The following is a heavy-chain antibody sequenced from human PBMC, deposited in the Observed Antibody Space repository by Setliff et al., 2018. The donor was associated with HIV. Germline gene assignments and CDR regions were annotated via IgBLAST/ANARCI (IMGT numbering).Heavy chain of an antibody. Sequence: ASVKVSCKASGYIFTSHYRHGVRQAPGQGLEWMGISNPNGGSTTYAQKFQSRVTMTMDMSTSTVYMELSSLRSADTAMYYCARGRAGGGVYNWFDPWGQGTLVTVSS. CDR1: GYIFTSHY. CDR2: SNPNGGST. D-gene: IGHD2-8*02. V-gene: IGHV1-46*01. CDR3: ARGRAGGGVYNWFDP. J-gene: IGHJ5*02.